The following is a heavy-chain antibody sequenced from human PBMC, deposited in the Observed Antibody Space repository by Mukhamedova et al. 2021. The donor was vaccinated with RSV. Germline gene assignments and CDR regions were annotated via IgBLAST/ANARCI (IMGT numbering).Heavy chain of an antibody. D-gene: IGHD3-10*01. V-gene: IGHV3-49*02. Sequence: AYGGTAEHAASVKGRFSISRDDSKSVAYLQMNDLKTEDTAVYYCSRHRGSGWYFDLWGHGTLVTVSS. J-gene: IGHJ2*01. CDR3: SRHRGSGWYFDL. CDR2: AYGGTA.